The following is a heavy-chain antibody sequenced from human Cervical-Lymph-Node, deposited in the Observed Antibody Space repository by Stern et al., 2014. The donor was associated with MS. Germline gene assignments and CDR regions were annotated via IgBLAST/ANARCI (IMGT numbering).Heavy chain of an antibody. Sequence: EEQLLESGGGFVKPGGSLRLSCAASGFTFNNAWMSWVRQAPGKGLEWVGRIRSKTDGGTTEYAAPLKGRFTSARDDSQHTLYQQMNSLKTDDTAVYYCTTLSGSFKLDYWGQGTLVTVSS. CDR3: TTLSGSFKLDY. V-gene: IGHV3-15*01. J-gene: IGHJ4*02. CDR2: IRSKTDGGTT. D-gene: IGHD1-26*01. CDR1: GFTFNNAW.